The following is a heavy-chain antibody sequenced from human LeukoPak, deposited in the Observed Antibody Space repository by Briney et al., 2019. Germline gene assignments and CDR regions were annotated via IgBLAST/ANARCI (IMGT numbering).Heavy chain of an antibody. Sequence: ASVKVSCNASGYTFTGYYMHWVRQAPGQGLEWMGWINPNSGGTNYAQKFQGRVTMTRDTSISTAYMELSRLRSDDTAVYYCARGSRFLEWLLSTYYFDYWGQGTLVTVSS. V-gene: IGHV1-2*02. CDR1: GYTFTGYY. CDR2: INPNSGGT. J-gene: IGHJ4*02. D-gene: IGHD3-3*01. CDR3: ARGSRFLEWLLSTYYFDY.